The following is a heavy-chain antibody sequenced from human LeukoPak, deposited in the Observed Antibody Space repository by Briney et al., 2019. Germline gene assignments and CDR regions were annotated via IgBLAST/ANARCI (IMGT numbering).Heavy chain of an antibody. Sequence: ASVKVSFKTSGYTFTGYYMHWVRQAPGQGHEWMGWIYPNSGVTNSPQKFQGRVTMTRDTSISTAYMELSSLRSDDTAVYYCARLWGKFDAFDIWGQGTMVTVSS. CDR1: GYTFTGYY. CDR2: IYPNSGVT. J-gene: IGHJ3*02. D-gene: IGHD7-27*01. CDR3: ARLWGKFDAFDI. V-gene: IGHV1-2*02.